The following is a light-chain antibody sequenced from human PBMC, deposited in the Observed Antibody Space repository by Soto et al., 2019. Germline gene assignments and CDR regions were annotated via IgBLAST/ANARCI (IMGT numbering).Light chain of an antibody. V-gene: IGLV2-8*01. CDR1: SSDIGGFNF. Sequence: QSALTQPPSASGSPGQSVTISCTGTSSDIGGFNFVSWYQQHPGKAPKLIIFEVSQRPSGVPNRFSGSKSGNTASLTVSGLQDEDEAYYYCCSFAVNFLVFGGGTKLTL. CDR3: CSFAVNFLV. CDR2: EVS. J-gene: IGLJ3*02.